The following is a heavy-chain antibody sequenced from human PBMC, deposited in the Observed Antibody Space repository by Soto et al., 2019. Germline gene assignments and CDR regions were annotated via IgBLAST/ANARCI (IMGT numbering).Heavy chain of an antibody. CDR3: ARDRYSYYDFWSGSLPYYYFGMDV. CDR1: GFTFSSYG. V-gene: IGHV3-30*03. J-gene: IGHJ6*02. CDR2: ISYDGSNK. D-gene: IGHD3-3*01. Sequence: PGGSLRLSCAASGFTFSSYGMHWVRQAPGKGLEWVAVISYDGSNKYYADSVKGRFTISRDNAKNSLYLQMNSLRDEDTAVYYCARDRYSYYDFWSGSLPYYYFGMDVWGQGTTVTVSS.